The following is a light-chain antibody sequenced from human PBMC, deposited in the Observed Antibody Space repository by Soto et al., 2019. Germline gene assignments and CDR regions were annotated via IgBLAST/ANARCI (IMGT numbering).Light chain of an antibody. CDR3: SSYTSSSTPHVV. CDR2: DVI. CDR1: SSDIGGYNY. V-gene: IGLV2-14*03. Sequence: QSALTQPASVSGSPGQSITISCTGTSSDIGGYNYVSWYQQHPGKAPKLMIYDVINRPSGVSNRFSGSQSGNTASLTISGLQAEDEGDYYCSSYTSSSTPHVVFGGGTKLTVL. J-gene: IGLJ2*01.